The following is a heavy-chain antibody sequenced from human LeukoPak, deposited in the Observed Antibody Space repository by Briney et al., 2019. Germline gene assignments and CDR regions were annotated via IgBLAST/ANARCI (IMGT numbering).Heavy chain of an antibody. CDR1: GGSISSGGYY. D-gene: IGHD3-10*01. Sequence: SETPSLTCTVSGGSISSGGYYWSWIRQHPGKGLEWIGYIYYSGSTYYNPSLKSRVTISVDTSKNQFSLKLSSVTAADTAAYYCARNSMWFGEVYFDYWGQGTLVTVSS. CDR3: ARNSMWFGEVYFDY. J-gene: IGHJ4*02. V-gene: IGHV4-31*03. CDR2: IYYSGST.